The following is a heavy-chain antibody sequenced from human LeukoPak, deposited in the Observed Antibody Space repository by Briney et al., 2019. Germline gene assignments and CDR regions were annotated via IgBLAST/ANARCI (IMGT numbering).Heavy chain of an antibody. CDR3: AKDSVAGEGNWFDP. CDR2: INNDGSST. J-gene: IGHJ5*02. Sequence: GGSLRLSCVASGFTFSSMSMHWVRQAPGKGLVWVSRINNDGSSTSYADSVKGRFTFSRDNAKHTLYLQMNSLRAEDTAVYYCAKDSVAGEGNWFDPWGQGTLVTVSS. V-gene: IGHV3-74*01. CDR1: GFTFSSMS. D-gene: IGHD6-19*01.